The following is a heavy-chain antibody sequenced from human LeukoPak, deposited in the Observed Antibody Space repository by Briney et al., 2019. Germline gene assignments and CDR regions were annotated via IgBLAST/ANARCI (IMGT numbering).Heavy chain of an antibody. J-gene: IGHJ4*02. CDR3: ARMLESFKRYSFDY. CDR1: GFTFSSYG. Sequence: GRSLRLSCAASGFTFSSYGMHWVRQAPGKGLEWVAVISYDGSNKYYADSVKGRFTISRDNSKNTLYLQMNSLRAEDTAVYYCARMLESFKRYSFDYWGQGTLVTVSS. CDR2: ISYDGSNK. D-gene: IGHD2-8*01. V-gene: IGHV3-30*03.